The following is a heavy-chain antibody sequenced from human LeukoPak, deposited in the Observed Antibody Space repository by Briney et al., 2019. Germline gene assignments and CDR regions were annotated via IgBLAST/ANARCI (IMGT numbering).Heavy chain of an antibody. CDR2: GSYSGST. J-gene: IGHJ4*02. CDR1: GGSISSYY. CDR3: ARAYGSYSFDY. V-gene: IGHV4-59*01. D-gene: IGHD1-26*01. Sequence: PSETLSLTCTVSGGSISSYYWNWIRQPPGKGLEWIGYGSYSGSTDYNPSLKSRVTISVDTSENQFSLKLSSVTAADTAVYYCARAYGSYSFDYWGQGTLVTVSS.